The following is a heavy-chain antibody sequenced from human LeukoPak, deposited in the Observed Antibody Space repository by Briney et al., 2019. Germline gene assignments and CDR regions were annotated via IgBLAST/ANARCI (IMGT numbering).Heavy chain of an antibody. CDR2: INHNGST. D-gene: IGHD3-10*01. V-gene: IGHV4-34*01. Sequence: SETLSLTCAVYGGSFSGYYWSWIRQPPGKGLEWIGEINHNGSTNYNPSLKSRVTISVDTSKNQFSLKLSSVTAADTAVYYCASMGFGPLDYWGQGTLVTVSS. CDR1: GGSFSGYY. J-gene: IGHJ4*02. CDR3: ASMGFGPLDY.